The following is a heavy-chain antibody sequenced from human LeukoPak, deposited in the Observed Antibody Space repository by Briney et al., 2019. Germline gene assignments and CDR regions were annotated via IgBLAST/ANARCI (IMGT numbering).Heavy chain of an antibody. V-gene: IGHV1-2*02. CDR3: ARDHRRGSTGYDMPAD. Sequence: GASVKVSCKASGYTFTSYGIIWVRQAPGQGLEWMGWLNPRSGATNYAQKFQARVTMTRDTSINTAYMELSRLRSDDTAVYYCARDHRRGSTGYDMPADWGQGTLVTVSS. CDR1: GYTFTSYG. J-gene: IGHJ4*02. CDR2: LNPRSGAT. D-gene: IGHD5-12*01.